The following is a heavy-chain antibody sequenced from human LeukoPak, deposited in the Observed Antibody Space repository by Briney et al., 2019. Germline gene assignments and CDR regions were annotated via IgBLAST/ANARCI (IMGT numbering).Heavy chain of an antibody. Sequence: GGSLRLSCRDSEYTFSNYWMSWVRQAPGKGLEWVANIRQDGSEKYYVDSVKGRFAISRDNAKNSLYLQMNSLRAEDTAVYYCAREKAYYDSSGYYSLFDYWGQGTLVTVSS. J-gene: IGHJ4*02. CDR3: AREKAYYDSSGYYSLFDY. V-gene: IGHV3-7*03. CDR1: EYTFSNYW. D-gene: IGHD3-22*01. CDR2: IRQDGSEK.